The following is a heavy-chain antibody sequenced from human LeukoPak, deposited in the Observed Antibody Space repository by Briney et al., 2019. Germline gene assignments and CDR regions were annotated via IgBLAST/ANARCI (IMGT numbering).Heavy chain of an antibody. V-gene: IGHV3-30*18. D-gene: IGHD3-3*01. CDR3: AKDPIFGVVPPGVWMDY. Sequence: PGRSLRLSCAASGFTFSSYGMHWVSHAPGKGLEWVVVISYDGSNKYYADSVKGRFTISRDNSKNTLYLQMNSLRPEDTAVYYCAKDPIFGVVPPGVWMDYWGQGTLVTVSS. CDR2: ISYDGSNK. CDR1: GFTFSSYG. J-gene: IGHJ4*02.